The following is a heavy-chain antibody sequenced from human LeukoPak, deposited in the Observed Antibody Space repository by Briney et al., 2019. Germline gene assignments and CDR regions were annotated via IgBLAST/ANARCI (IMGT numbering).Heavy chain of an antibody. CDR3: ARDPNYYYPSYYYDS. J-gene: IGHJ4*02. Sequence: GGSLRLSCAASGFTFSSYAMSWVRQAPGKGLEWVGFIGGRTFRGTTQYAASLKGRFTISRDDSKSTAYLQMISLKIEDTGVYYCARDPNYYYPSYYYDSWGLGTLVTVSS. CDR1: GFTFSSYA. CDR2: IGGRTFRGTT. D-gene: IGHD4/OR15-4a*01. V-gene: IGHV3-49*04.